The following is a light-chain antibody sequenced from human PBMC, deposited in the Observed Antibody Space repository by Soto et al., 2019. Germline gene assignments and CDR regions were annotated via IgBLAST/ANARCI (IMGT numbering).Light chain of an antibody. CDR1: SSDVGAYKY. V-gene: IGLV2-8*01. Sequence: QSALTQPPSASGSPGQSVTISCTGTSSDVGAYKYVSWYQQYPGKAPKLMIYEVSKRPSGVPDRFSGSKSGNTASLTVSGLQSEDEAAYYCQSYDSSLSGFVFGTGTKLTVL. J-gene: IGLJ1*01. CDR3: QSYDSSLSGFV. CDR2: EVS.